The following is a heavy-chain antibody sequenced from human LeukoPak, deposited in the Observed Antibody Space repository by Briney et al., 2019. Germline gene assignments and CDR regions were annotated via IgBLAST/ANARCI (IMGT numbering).Heavy chain of an antibody. J-gene: IGHJ3*02. CDR1: GGSISSGGYY. D-gene: IGHD2-21*02. V-gene: IGHV4-31*03. CDR3: ASIADSYCGGDCYHDAFDI. CDR2: IYYSGST. Sequence: SETLSLTCTVSGGSISSGGYYWSWIRQHPGKGLEWIGYIYYSGSTYYNPSLKSRVTISVDTSKNQFSLKLSSVTAADTAVYYCASIADSYCGGDCYHDAFDIWGQGTMVTVSS.